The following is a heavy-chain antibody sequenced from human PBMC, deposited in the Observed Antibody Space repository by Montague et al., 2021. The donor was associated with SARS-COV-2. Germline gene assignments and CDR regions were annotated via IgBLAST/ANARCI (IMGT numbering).Heavy chain of an antibody. D-gene: IGHD3-10*01. CDR3: ARAAQKQYVLLWFGELLHDAFDI. CDR1: GFTFSSYA. CDR2: ISYDGSNK. V-gene: IGHV3-30-3*01. Sequence: SLSLSCAASGFTFSSYAMHWVRQAPGKGLEWVAVISYDGSNKYYADSVKGRSTISRDNSKNTLYLQMNSLRAEDTAVYYCARAAQKQYVLLWFGELLHDAFDIWGQGTMVTVSS. J-gene: IGHJ3*02.